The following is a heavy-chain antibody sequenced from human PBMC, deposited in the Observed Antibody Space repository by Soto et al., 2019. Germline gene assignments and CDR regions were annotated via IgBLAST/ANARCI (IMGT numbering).Heavy chain of an antibody. CDR2: ISYDGSNK. CDR3: ARGASGFYHDALDI. D-gene: IGHD3-22*01. CDR1: GFTFSSYA. V-gene: IGHV3-30-3*01. Sequence: GALRLSCAASGFTFSSYAMHWVRQAPGKGLEWVAVISYDGSNKYYADSVKGRFTISRDDSKNTLYLQMNSLRAEDTAVYYCARGASGFYHDALDIWGRGTMVTVSS. J-gene: IGHJ3*02.